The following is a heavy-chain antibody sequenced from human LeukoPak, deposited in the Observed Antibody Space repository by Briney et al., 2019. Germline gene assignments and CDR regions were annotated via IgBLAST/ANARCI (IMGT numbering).Heavy chain of an antibody. CDR1: GFTFSSYA. J-gene: IGHJ4*02. CDR3: AKDRPHYYFDY. V-gene: IGHV3-23*01. Sequence: PGGSLRLSCAASGFTFSSYAMSWVRQAPGKGLEWVSGISGSGDSTYYADSVKGRFTVSRDNSKNTPYLQMNSLRAEDTAVYYCAKDRPHYYFDYWGQGTLVTVSS. CDR2: ISGSGDST.